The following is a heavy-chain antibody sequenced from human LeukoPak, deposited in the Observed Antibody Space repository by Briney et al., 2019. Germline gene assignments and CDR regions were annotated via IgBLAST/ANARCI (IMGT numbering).Heavy chain of an antibody. CDR2: ISGSGGST. CDR1: GFTFSDYA. D-gene: IGHD3-3*01. Sequence: GGSLRLSCATSGFTFSDYAMSWVRQAPGKGLEWVSAISGSGGSTYYADSVKGRFTISRDNSKNTLYLQMNSLRAEDTAVYYCAKDTLRFLEWLLDAFDIWGQGTMVTVSS. V-gene: IGHV3-23*01. CDR3: AKDTLRFLEWLLDAFDI. J-gene: IGHJ3*02.